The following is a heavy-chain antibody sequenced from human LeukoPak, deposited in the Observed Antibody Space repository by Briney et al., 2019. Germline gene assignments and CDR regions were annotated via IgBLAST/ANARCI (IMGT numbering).Heavy chain of an antibody. CDR1: GFTFSTHT. J-gene: IGHJ4*02. Sequence: GGSLRLSCAASGFTFSTHTMYWVRQAPGKGLDWVAFISYDGTNDYYADSVKGRFTISRDNSKSTLYLQMNSLRAEDTAVYYCRGISATGFDFWGQGTLVTVSS. V-gene: IGHV3-30*04. CDR2: ISYDGTND. CDR3: RGISATGFDF. D-gene: IGHD6-13*01.